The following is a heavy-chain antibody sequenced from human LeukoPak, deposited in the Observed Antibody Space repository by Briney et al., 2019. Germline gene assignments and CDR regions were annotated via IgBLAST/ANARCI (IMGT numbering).Heavy chain of an antibody. D-gene: IGHD3-22*01. J-gene: IGHJ3*02. Sequence: GESLKISCKGSGYSFTSYWIGWVRQMPGKGLEWMGIIYPGDSDTRYSPSFQGQVTISADKSISTAYLQWGSLKASDTAMYYCARQPMGGYYDSSGYPADAFDIWGQGTMVTVSS. V-gene: IGHV5-51*01. CDR1: GYSFTSYW. CDR3: ARQPMGGYYDSSGYPADAFDI. CDR2: IYPGDSDT.